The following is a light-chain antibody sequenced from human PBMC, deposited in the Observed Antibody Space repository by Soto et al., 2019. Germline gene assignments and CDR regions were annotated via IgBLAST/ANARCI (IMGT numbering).Light chain of an antibody. CDR2: AAS. V-gene: IGKV1-39*01. Sequence: IHMTHSPSSLSASLLYRFTITFRSSQSISSYLNWYQQKPGKAPKLLIYAASSLQSGVPSRFSGSGSGTDFTLTISSLQPEDFATYYCQQSYSTPTFGQGTKVDIK. J-gene: IGKJ1*01. CDR3: QQSYSTPT. CDR1: QSISSY.